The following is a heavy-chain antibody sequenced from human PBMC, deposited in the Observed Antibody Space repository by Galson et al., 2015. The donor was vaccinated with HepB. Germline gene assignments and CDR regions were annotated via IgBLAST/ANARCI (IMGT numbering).Heavy chain of an antibody. J-gene: IGHJ5*02. D-gene: IGHD6-13*01. CDR3: AGVEQQVVPTGWFDP. CDR1: GDSVSSNSAA. Sequence: CAISGDSVSSNSAAWNWIRQSPSRGLEWLGRTYYRSKWYTDYALSVQGRITINPDTSRNQFSLQLTSVTPDDTAVYYCAGVEQQVVPTGWFDPWGQGTLVTVSS. CDR2: TYYRSKWYT. V-gene: IGHV6-1*01.